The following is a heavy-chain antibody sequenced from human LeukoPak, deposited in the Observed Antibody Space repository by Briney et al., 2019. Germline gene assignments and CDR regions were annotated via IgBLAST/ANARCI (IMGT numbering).Heavy chain of an antibody. CDR1: GGSIGGLY. D-gene: IGHD3-10*01. CDR2: IYYRGST. J-gene: IGHJ6*03. CDR3: ARDKFGEDYMDV. Sequence: SETLSLTCTVSGGSIGGLYWSWIRQAPGKGLEWIGYIYYRGSTNYNPSLKSRVTMSVDTPKNQFSLKMSSVTAADTAVYYCARDKFGEDYMDVWGKGTTVTVSS. V-gene: IGHV4-59*11.